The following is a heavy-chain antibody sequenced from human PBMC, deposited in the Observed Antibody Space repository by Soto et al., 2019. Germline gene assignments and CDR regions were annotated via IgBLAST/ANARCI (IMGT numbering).Heavy chain of an antibody. CDR1: GFTFSSYS. CDR3: ARGMAGDSASAFDI. CDR2: ISSSSSYI. J-gene: IGHJ3*02. Sequence: GGSLRLSCAASGFTFSSYSMNWVRQAPGKGLEWVSSISSSSSYIYYADSVKGRFTISRDNAKNSLYLQMNSLRAEDTAVYYCARGMAGDSASAFDIWGQGTMVTVSS. D-gene: IGHD4-17*01. V-gene: IGHV3-21*01.